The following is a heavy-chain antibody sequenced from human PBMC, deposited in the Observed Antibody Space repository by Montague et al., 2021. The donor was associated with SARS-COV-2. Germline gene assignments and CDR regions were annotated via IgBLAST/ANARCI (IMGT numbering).Heavy chain of an antibody. J-gene: IGHJ4*02. V-gene: IGHV4-59*01. CDR3: ARVGGYDLDYFDY. D-gene: IGHD5-12*01. Sequence: SETLSLTCTVSGGSICSYYWSWIRQPLGKGLEWIGYIYYSGSTNYNPSLKSRVTISVDTSKNQFSLKLSSVTAADTAVYYCARVGGYDLDYFDYWGQGTLVTVSS. CDR1: GGSICSYY. CDR2: IYYSGST.